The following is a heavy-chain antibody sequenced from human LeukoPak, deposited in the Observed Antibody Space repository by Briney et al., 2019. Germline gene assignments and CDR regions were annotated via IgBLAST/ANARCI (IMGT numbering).Heavy chain of an antibody. CDR3: ARQPAGTAAFDI. D-gene: IGHD1-14*01. J-gene: IGHJ3*02. CDR2: IYYTGGEI. V-gene: IGHV4-59*08. Sequence: SETLSLTCTVSGGSINSYYWSWIRQAPGKGLEWIGYIYYTGGEINYNPSLKSRLTISVDTSKNQFFLMLTSVTAADTAVYYCARQPAGTAAFDIWAQGTVVTVSS. CDR1: GGSINSYY.